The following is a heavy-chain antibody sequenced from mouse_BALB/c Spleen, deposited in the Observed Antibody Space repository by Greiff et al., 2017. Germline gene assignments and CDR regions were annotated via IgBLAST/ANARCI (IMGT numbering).Heavy chain of an antibody. D-gene: IGHD2-1*01. CDR2: INPGSGGT. CDR3: ARVYGNYVGYFDV. J-gene: IGHJ1*01. CDR1: GYAFTNYL. Sequence: QVQLKQSGAELVRPGTSVKVSCKASGYAFTNYLIEWVKQRPGQGLEWIGVINPGSGGTNYNEKFKGKATLTADKSSSTAYMQLSSLTSDDSAVYFCARVYGNYVGYFDVWGAGTTVTVSS. V-gene: IGHV1-54*01.